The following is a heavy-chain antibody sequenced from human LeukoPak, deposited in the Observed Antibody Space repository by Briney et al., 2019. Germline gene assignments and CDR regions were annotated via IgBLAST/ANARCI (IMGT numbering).Heavy chain of an antibody. CDR3: AKDSVTVTNYYYYYMDV. CDR1: GFTFSSYG. D-gene: IGHD4-17*01. J-gene: IGHJ6*03. V-gene: IGHV3-23*01. Sequence: GGSLRLSCAGSGFTFSSYGMNWVRQAPGKGLEWVSAISGSGGSTYYADSVKGRFTISRDNSKNTLYLQMNSLRAEDTAVYYCAKDSVTVTNYYYYYMDVWGKGTTVTISS. CDR2: ISGSGGST.